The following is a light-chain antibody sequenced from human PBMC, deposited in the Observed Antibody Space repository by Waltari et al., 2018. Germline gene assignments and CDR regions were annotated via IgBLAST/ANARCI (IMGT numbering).Light chain of an antibody. CDR1: QSVSSND. J-gene: IGKJ2*01. CDR2: GAS. CDR3: QQYGSSLYT. Sequence: EIVLAQSPDTLSLSPGERATLSCRASQSVSSNDLTWYQQKPGQAPRLLIFGASSRATGIPDRFSGSGSGTDFTLTISRLEPEDFATYYCQQYGSSLYTFGQGTKLEIK. V-gene: IGKV3-20*01.